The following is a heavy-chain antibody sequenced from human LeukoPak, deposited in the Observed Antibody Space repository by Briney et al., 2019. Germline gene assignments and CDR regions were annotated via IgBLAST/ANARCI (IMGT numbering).Heavy chain of an antibody. CDR2: IYSGGST. Sequence: GGSLRLSCAASGFTVSSNYMSWVRQAPGKGLEWVSVIYSGGSTYYADSVKGRFTISRDNSKNTLYLQMNSLRAEDTAVYYWARGYGDYDYFDYWGQGTLVTVSS. D-gene: IGHD4-17*01. V-gene: IGHV3-53*01. CDR1: GFTVSSNY. J-gene: IGHJ4*02. CDR3: ARGYGDYDYFDY.